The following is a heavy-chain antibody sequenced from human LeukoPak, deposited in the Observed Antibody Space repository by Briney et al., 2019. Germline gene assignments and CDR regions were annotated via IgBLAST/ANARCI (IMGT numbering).Heavy chain of an antibody. CDR3: AALRDGYHLYDY. Sequence: GESLKISCKSSGNNFRKHWIAWVRQMPGKGLELMGYIYPGDSDTRYSPSFQGHVTISADTSISTAYLQWSSVKASDTAMYYCAALRDGYHLYDYWGQGALVTVSS. D-gene: IGHD5-24*01. V-gene: IGHV5-51*01. CDR1: GNNFRKHW. CDR2: IYPGDSDT. J-gene: IGHJ4*02.